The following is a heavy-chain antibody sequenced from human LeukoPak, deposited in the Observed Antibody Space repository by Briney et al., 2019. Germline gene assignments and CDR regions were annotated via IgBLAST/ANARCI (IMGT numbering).Heavy chain of an antibody. V-gene: IGHV1-2*02. D-gene: IGHD2-15*01. CDR1: GYTFTGYY. Sequence: GASVKVSCKASGYTFTGYYMHWVRQAPGQGLEWMGWINPNSGGTNYAQKFQGRVTMTRDTSISTAYMELSRLRSDDTAVYYCARGFLGLVSAFDYRGQGTLVTVSS. CDR3: ARGFLGLVSAFDY. CDR2: INPNSGGT. J-gene: IGHJ4*02.